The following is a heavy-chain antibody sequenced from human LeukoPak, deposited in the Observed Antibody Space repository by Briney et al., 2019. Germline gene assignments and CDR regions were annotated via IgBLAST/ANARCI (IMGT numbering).Heavy chain of an antibody. V-gene: IGHV3-11*04. CDR2: ISSSGSTI. CDR3: AISSGWAPPSFDY. Sequence: GGSLRLSCAASGFTFSDYYMSWIRQAPGKGLEWVSYISSSGSTIYYADSVKGRFTISRDNAKNSLYLQMNSLRAEDTAVYYYAISSGWAPPSFDYWGQGTLVTVSS. CDR1: GFTFSDYY. J-gene: IGHJ4*02. D-gene: IGHD6-19*01.